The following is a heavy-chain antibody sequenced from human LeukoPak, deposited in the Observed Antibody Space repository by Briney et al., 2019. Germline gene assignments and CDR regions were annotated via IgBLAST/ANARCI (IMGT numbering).Heavy chain of an antibody. CDR2: INPNSGGT. D-gene: IGHD6-6*01. V-gene: IGHV1-2*02. J-gene: IGHJ4*02. CDR1: GYTFTGYY. Sequence: ASVKVSCKASGYTFTGYYMHWVRQAPGQGLEWMGWINPNSGGTNYAQKFQGRVTVTRDTSISTAYMELSTLRSDDAAVYYCARGGEYSRSSSTYWGQGTLVTVSS. CDR3: ARGGEYSRSSSTY.